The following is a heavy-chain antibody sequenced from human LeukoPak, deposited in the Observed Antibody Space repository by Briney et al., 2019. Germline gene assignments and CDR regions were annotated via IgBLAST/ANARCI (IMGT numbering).Heavy chain of an antibody. J-gene: IGHJ4*02. CDR3: ARQTGSGLFILP. CDR2: IYYTGNT. Sequence: KPGGSLRLSCAASGFTFSSYSMNWVRQAPGMGLEWIGSIYYTGNTYYNASLKSQVSISIDTSKNQFSLKLTSVTAADTAVYYCARQTGSGLFILPGGQGTLVTVSS. CDR1: GFTFSSYSMN. D-gene: IGHD3/OR15-3a*01. V-gene: IGHV4-39*01.